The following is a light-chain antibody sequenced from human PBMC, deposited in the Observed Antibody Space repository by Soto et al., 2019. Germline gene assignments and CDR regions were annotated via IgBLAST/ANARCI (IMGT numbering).Light chain of an antibody. J-gene: IGKJ5*01. CDR3: QQSYSTPHT. CDR1: QSISSY. CDR2: AAS. Sequence: SRSPQSPSSLSASVGDRVTITFRASQSISSYLNWYQQKPGKAPKLLIYAASSLQSGVPSRFSGSGSGTDFTLTISSLQPEDFATYYCQQSYSTPHTFGQGTRLEIK. V-gene: IGKV1-39*01.